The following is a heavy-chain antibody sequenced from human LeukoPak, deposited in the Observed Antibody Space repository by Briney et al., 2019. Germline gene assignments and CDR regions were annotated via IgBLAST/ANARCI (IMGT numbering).Heavy chain of an antibody. D-gene: IGHD1-7*01. V-gene: IGHV1-2*02. Sequence: ASVKVSCKASGYTFTGYYMHWVRQAPGQGLEWMGWINPNSGGTNYAQKFQGRVTMTRDTSISTAYMELGRLRSDDTAVYYCARELELPRWYNWNYEDQGYWGQGTLVTVSS. CDR2: INPNSGGT. J-gene: IGHJ4*02. CDR3: ARELELPRWYNWNYEDQGY. CDR1: GYTFTGYY.